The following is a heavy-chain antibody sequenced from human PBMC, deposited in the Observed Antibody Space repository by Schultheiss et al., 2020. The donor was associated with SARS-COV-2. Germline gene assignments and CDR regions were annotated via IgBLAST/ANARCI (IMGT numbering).Heavy chain of an antibody. CDR1: GYTFTSYY. V-gene: IGHV1-46*03. CDR3: ARGDVTTGYYGMDV. J-gene: IGHJ6*02. D-gene: IGHD1-14*01. CDR2: INPSGGST. Sequence: GGSLRLSCKASGYTFTSYYMHWVRQAPGQGLECMGIINPSGGSTSYAQKFQGRVTMTRDTSTSTVYMELSSLRSEDTAVYYCARGDVTTGYYGMDVWGQGTTVTVSS.